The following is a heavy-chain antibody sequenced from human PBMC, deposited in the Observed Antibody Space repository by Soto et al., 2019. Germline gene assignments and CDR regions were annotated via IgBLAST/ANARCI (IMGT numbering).Heavy chain of an antibody. CDR3: ARIRIIAVAGTVDYYGMDV. Sequence: SGPTLVNPTQTLTLTCTFSGFSLSTSGMCVSWIRQPPGKALEWPARIDWDDDKYYSTSLKTRLTISKDTSKNQVVLTMTNMDPVDTATYYCARIRIIAVAGTVDYYGMDVWGQGTTVTVSS. V-gene: IGHV2-70*11. J-gene: IGHJ6*02. CDR2: IDWDDDK. D-gene: IGHD6-19*01. CDR1: GFSLSTSGMC.